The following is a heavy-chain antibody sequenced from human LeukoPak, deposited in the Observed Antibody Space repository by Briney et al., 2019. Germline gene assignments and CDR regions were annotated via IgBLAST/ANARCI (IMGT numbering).Heavy chain of an antibody. CDR2: ISHDGKEK. CDR1: GFTFSRHT. CDR3: ARGRYDSGAYCYLDN. V-gene: IGHV3-30*04. J-gene: IGHJ4*02. Sequence: GGSLRLSCAASGFTFSRHTMHWVRQAPGKGLEWVAVISHDGKEKYYADSVKGRFTVSRDDSKSTLYLQMNSLRAEDTSLYHCARGRYDSGAYCYLDNWGQGTLVSASS. D-gene: IGHD3-22*01.